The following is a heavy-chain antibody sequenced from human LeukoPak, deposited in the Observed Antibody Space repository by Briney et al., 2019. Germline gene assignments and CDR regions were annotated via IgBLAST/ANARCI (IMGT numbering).Heavy chain of an antibody. CDR2: IRYEGSNK. CDR3: AKEGTVTPIDY. J-gene: IGHJ4*02. CDR1: GFTFSNYG. V-gene: IGHV3-30*02. D-gene: IGHD4-17*01. Sequence: PGGSLRLSCAASGFTFSNYGMHWVRQAPGKGLEWVAFIRYEGSNKYYADSVKGRLTISRDNSKNTLYLQMNSLRVEDTAVYYCAKEGTVTPIDYWGQGTLVIVSS.